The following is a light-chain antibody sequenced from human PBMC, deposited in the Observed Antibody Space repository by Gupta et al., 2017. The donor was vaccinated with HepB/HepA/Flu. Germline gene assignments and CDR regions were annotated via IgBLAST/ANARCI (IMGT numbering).Light chain of an antibody. J-gene: IGKJ2*01. CDR3: MQHNYWPHT. CDR1: QSLVYSHGSVW. CDR2: DVS. Sequence: DVVLTQSPLSLPVTLGQSASISCRSSQSLVYSHGSVWLSWFQQRPGQSPRRLIYDVSKSDSGVRARFSGSGSGTDFTLEINKVEAEAVGVYSCMQHNYWPHTFGQGT. V-gene: IGKV2-30*01.